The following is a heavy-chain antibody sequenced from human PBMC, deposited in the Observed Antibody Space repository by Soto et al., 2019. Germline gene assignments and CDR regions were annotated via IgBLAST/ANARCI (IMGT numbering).Heavy chain of an antibody. J-gene: IGHJ4*02. CDR3: ASSYDSSGFDY. CDR2: INSDGSST. V-gene: IGHV3-74*01. CDR1: GFTFRSYW. Sequence: GGSLRLSCVASGFTFRSYWMHWVRQAPGKGLVWVSRINSDGSSTNYADSVKGRFTISRDNAKNTLYLQMNSLRAEDTAVYYCASSYDSSGFDYWGQGTLVTVSS. D-gene: IGHD3-22*01.